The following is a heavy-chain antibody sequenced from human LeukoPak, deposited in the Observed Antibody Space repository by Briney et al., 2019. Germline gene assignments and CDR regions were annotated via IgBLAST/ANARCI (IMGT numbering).Heavy chain of an antibody. V-gene: IGHV3-74*01. CDR1: GFIFSSYW. D-gene: IGHD5-12*01. CDR3: FAASNSGSWD. Sequence: PGGSLRLSCAASGFIFSSYWMHWARQAPGKGLVWVSRINSDGSSTNYADSVKGRFTISRDNAKNTLYLQMNSLRAEDTAVYYCFAASNSGSWDWGQGTLVTVSS. CDR2: INSDGSST. J-gene: IGHJ4*02.